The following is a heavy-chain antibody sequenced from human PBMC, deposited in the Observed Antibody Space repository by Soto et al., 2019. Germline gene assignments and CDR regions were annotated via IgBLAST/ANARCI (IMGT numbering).Heavy chain of an antibody. D-gene: IGHD2-8*01. CDR1: GFTSSSYW. J-gene: IGHJ4*02. Sequence: EVQLVESGGTLVQPGGSLRLSCAASGFTSSSYWMHWVRQAPGKGLVWVSRINRDGARTDYADSVKGRFAVSRDNANDTVLLQLNRLRGEDTAVYYCARGVNGYYYVDYWGQGTLVTVSS. V-gene: IGHV3-74*01. CDR2: INRDGART. CDR3: ARGVNGYYYVDY.